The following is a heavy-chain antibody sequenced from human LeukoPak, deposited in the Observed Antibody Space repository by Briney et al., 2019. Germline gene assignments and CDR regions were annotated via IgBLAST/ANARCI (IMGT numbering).Heavy chain of an antibody. V-gene: IGHV5-51*01. CDR2: IYPGDSDT. CDR1: GYRFTSYW. J-gene: IGHJ3*02. Sequence: GGSLQISCKGSGYRFTSYWIGWVRQMPGKGLEWMGIIYPGDSDTRYSPSFQGQVTMSADKSISTAYLQWSSLKASDTAMYYCARRYSSSSGASDAFDIWGQGTMVTVSS. CDR3: ARRYSSSSGASDAFDI. D-gene: IGHD6-6*01.